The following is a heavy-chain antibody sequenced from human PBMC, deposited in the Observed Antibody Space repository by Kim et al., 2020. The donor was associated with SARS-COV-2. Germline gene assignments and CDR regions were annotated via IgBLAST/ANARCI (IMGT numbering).Heavy chain of an antibody. D-gene: IGHD5-18*01. CDR3: ARASGYTYGSYYYYYG. J-gene: IGHJ6*01. CDR2: INYSGST. V-gene: IGHV4-39*01. Sequence: SETLSLTCTVSGGSISSSDYCWGWIRQPPGKGLEWIGIINYSGSTYYNSSLKSRLTISVDTRENQLSLKLSSVTAADTAVYYCARASGYTYGSYYYYYG. CDR1: GGSISSSDYC.